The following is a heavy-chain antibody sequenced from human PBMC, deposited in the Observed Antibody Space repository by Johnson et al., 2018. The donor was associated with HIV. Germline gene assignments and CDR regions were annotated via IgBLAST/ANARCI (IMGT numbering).Heavy chain of an antibody. D-gene: IGHD3-10*01. Sequence: EVQLVESGGGVVQPGRSLRLSCAASGFIFSGFGLHWVRQAPGKGLEWVASIGYAGDTYYPGSVEGRFTISRENAKNSLYLQMNNLRAGDTAVYYCATGNYYGSGSYAGYSAPFDIWGQGTMVTVSS. V-gene: IGHV3-13*01. CDR2: IGYAGDT. CDR1: GFIFSGFG. CDR3: ATGNYYGSGSYAGYSAPFDI. J-gene: IGHJ3*02.